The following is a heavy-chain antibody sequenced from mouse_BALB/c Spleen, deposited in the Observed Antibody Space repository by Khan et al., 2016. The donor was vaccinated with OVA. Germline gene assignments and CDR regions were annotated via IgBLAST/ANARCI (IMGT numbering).Heavy chain of an antibody. CDR1: GFTFSSYG. V-gene: IGHV5-17*02. CDR2: ISGDSSTI. Sequence: EVELVESGGGLVQPGGSRKLSCTASGFTFSSYGMHWVRQAPEKGLEWVAYISGDSSTIYYADTVKGRFTISRDNPKNTLFLQMTCLMSEDTARYYCATSYFYGDYFAYWGPGTTLTVSS. CDR3: ATSYFYGDYFAY. D-gene: IGHD1-1*01. J-gene: IGHJ2*01.